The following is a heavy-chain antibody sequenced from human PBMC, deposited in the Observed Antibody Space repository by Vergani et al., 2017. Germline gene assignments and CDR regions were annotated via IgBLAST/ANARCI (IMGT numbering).Heavy chain of an antibody. CDR2: IRNKAYGGTT. J-gene: IGHJ4*02. CDR3: SRGRGYSVGYYDY. Sequence: EVQLVESGGGLVPPGRSLRLSCAASGFSFGDYAMTWVRQAPGKGLEWVAFIRNKAYGGTTEYAASVKGRFTISRDDSKRLAYLQLSGLKTEDTAVYFCSRGRGYSVGYYDYWGQGTLVTVSS. D-gene: IGHD5/OR15-5a*01. V-gene: IGHV3-49*04. CDR1: GFSFGDYA.